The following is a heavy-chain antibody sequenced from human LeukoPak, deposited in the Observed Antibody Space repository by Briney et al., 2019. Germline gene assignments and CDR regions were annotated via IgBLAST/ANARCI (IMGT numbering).Heavy chain of an antibody. CDR1: GYSISNGYY. J-gene: IGHJ4*02. CDR2: IYHSGRT. Sequence: ASETLSLTCSVSGYSISNGYYWAWIRQPPGKGLEWIGGIYHSGRTHYNPSLQSRLSISVDKSKKHFSLKMTSVTAADTAMYYCARDETYSDVWSGSTGGGKGNYLDYWGQGILVTVSS. D-gene: IGHD3-3*01. V-gene: IGHV4-38-2*02. CDR3: ARDETYSDVWSGSTGGGKGNYLDY.